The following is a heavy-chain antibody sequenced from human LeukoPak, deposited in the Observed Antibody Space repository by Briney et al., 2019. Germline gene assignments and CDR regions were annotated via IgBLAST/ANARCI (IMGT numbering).Heavy chain of an antibody. CDR1: GGTFSSYA. CDR2: IIPIFGTA. D-gene: IGHD4-17*01. J-gene: IGHJ3*02. V-gene: IGHV1-69*05. CDR3: ARTGNRENDDYSDPFPDDAFDI. Sequence: SVKVSCKASGGTFSSYAISWVRQAPGQGLEWMGGIIPIFGTANYAQKFQGRITITTDESTSTAYMELRSLRSDDTAVYYCARTGNRENDDYSDPFPDDAFDIWGQGTMVTVSS.